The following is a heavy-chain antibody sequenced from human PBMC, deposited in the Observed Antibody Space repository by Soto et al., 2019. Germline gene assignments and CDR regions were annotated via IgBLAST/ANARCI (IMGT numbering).Heavy chain of an antibody. V-gene: IGHV2-5*02. D-gene: IGHD4-17*01. CDR1: GFSLSTSGVG. J-gene: IGHJ4*02. CDR3: AHRIYPVSVTSLLFDY. Sequence: QITLKESGPTLVKPTQTLTLTCTFSGFSLSTSGVGVGWIRQPPGKALEWLALIYWDDDKRYSPSLKSRLTITKDTSKNQAVLTMTNMDPVDTATYYCAHRIYPVSVTSLLFDYWGQGTLVTVSS. CDR2: IYWDDDK.